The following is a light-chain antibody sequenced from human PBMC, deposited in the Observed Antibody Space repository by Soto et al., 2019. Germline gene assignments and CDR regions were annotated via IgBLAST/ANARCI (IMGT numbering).Light chain of an antibody. CDR3: QQYGSSPYT. CDR2: DAS. J-gene: IGKJ2*01. CDR1: QSGSSNY. V-gene: IGKV3-20*01. Sequence: EIVLTQSPATLSLSPGERATLSCRASQSGSSNYLAWYQQKPGQAPRLLMYDASSRATGIPARFSGSGSGTDFTLTISRVEPEDFGVYYCQQYGSSPYTFGQGTKLEIK.